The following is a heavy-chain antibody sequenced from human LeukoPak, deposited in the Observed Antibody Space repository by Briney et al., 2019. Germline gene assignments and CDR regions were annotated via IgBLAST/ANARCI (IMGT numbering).Heavy chain of an antibody. D-gene: IGHD2-15*01. Sequence: GGSLRLSCAASGFTFSSYAMSWVRQAPGKGLEWVSAISGSGGSTYYADSVKGRFTISRDNSKNTLYLQMNSLRAEDTAVYYCAKSLGYCSGGSCYSCCGFDYWGQGTLVTVSS. CDR2: ISGSGGST. CDR1: GFTFSSYA. J-gene: IGHJ4*02. CDR3: AKSLGYCSGGSCYSCCGFDY. V-gene: IGHV3-23*01.